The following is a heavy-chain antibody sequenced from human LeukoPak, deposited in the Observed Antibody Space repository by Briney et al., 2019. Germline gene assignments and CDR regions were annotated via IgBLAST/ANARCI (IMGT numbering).Heavy chain of an antibody. CDR1: GGSISSYY. CDR2: ISYSGST. V-gene: IGHV4-59*08. Sequence: PSETLSLTCTVSGGSISSYYWSWIRQPPGKGLEWIGYISYSGSTYYNPSLESRVTISVDMSRNQISLKLSSVTAADTAVYYCARGRGMVYIIGAWGQGTLVTVSS. J-gene: IGHJ5*02. CDR3: ARGRGMVYIIGA. D-gene: IGHD3-10*01.